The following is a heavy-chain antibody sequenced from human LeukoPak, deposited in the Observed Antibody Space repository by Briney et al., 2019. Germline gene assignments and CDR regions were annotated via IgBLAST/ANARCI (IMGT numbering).Heavy chain of an antibody. D-gene: IGHD3-16*02. CDR1: GYTFTGYY. CDR3: ARDGRGSMITFGGVIQIDY. Sequence: ASVKVSCKASGYTFTGYYMHWVRQAPGQGLEWMGRINPNSGGTNYAQKFQGRVTMTRDTSISTAYMELSRLRSDDTAVYYCARDGRGSMITFGGVIQIDYWGQGTLVTVSS. V-gene: IGHV1-2*06. CDR2: INPNSGGT. J-gene: IGHJ4*02.